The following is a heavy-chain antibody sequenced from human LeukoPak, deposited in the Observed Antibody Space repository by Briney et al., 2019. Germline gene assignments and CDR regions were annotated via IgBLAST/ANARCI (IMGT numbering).Heavy chain of an antibody. J-gene: IGHJ6*02. CDR1: GGSFSGYY. V-gene: IGHV4-34*01. CDR2: INHSEST. Sequence: SETLSLTCAVYGGSFSGYYWSWIRQPPGKGLEWIGEINHSESTNYNPSLKSRVTISVDTSKNQFSLKLSSVTAADTAVYYCARTGRGDYSNYYGMDVWGQGTTVTVSS. D-gene: IGHD4-11*01. CDR3: ARTGRGDYSNYYGMDV.